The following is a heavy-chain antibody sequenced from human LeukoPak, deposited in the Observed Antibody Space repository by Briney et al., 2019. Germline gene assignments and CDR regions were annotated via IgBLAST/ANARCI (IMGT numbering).Heavy chain of an antibody. CDR3: ARAPHCSGGSCYWVHFDY. CDR2: ISYDGSNK. CDR1: GFTFSSYA. V-gene: IGHV3-30-3*01. J-gene: IGHJ4*02. Sequence: GGSLRLSCAASGFTFSSYAMHWVRQAPGKGLEWVAVISYDGSNKYYADSVKGRFTISRDNSKNTLYLQMNSPRAEDTAVYYCARAPHCSGGSCYWVHFDYWGQGTLVTVSS. D-gene: IGHD2-15*01.